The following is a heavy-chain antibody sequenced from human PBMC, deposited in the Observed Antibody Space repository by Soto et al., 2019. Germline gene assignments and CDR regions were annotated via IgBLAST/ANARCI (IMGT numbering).Heavy chain of an antibody. CDR2: ISGSGGST. Sequence: VVSLRLSCAASGFTFSSYAMSWVRQAPGKGLEWVSAISGSGGSTYYADSVKGRFTISRDNSKNTLYLQMNSLRAEDTAVYYCAKDVVLMVYARKYNWFDPWGQGTLVTVSS. CDR1: GFTFSSYA. V-gene: IGHV3-23*01. CDR3: AKDVVLMVYARKYNWFDP. J-gene: IGHJ5*02. D-gene: IGHD2-8*01.